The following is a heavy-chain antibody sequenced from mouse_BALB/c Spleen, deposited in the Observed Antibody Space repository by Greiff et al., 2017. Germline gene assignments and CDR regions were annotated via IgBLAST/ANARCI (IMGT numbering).Heavy chain of an antibody. J-gene: IGHJ4*01. CDR3: GKDYYGSSYGYAMDY. V-gene: IGHV1-37*01. CDR2: INPYNGDT. CDR1: GYSFTGYF. Sequence: EVKLQESRPELVKPGASVKISCKASGYSFTGYFMNWVKQSHGKSLEWIGRINPYNGDTFYNQKFKGKATLTVDKSSSTAHMELLSLTSEDSAVYYCGKDYYGSSYGYAMDYWGQGTSVTVSS. D-gene: IGHD1-1*01.